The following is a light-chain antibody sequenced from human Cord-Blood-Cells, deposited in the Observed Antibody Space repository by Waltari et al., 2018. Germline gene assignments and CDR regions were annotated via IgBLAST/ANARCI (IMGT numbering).Light chain of an antibody. CDR2: GAS. V-gene: IGKV3-15*01. CDR1: QSDSSN. Sequence: EIVMTQSPATLSVSPGESATLSCRASQSDSSNLAWYQQKPGQAPRLLIYGASTRATGIPARFSGSGSGTEFTLTISSLQSEDFAVYYCQQYNNWPPYTFGQGTKLEIK. J-gene: IGKJ2*01. CDR3: QQYNNWPPYT.